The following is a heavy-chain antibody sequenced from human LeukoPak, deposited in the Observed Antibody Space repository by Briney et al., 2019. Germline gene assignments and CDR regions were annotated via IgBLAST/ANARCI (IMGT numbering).Heavy chain of an antibody. J-gene: IGHJ4*02. CDR2: IYYSGST. Sequence: PSETLSLTCTVSGGSISSYYWSWIRQPPGKGLEWIGYIYYSGSTNYNPSLKSRVTISVDTSKNQFSLKLSSVTAADTAVYYCARGRSGYYLPFDYWGQGTLVTVSS. CDR3: ARGRSGYYLPFDY. CDR1: GGSISSYY. V-gene: IGHV4-59*08. D-gene: IGHD3-22*01.